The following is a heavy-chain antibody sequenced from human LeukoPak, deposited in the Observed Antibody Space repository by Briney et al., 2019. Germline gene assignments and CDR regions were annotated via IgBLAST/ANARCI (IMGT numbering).Heavy chain of an antibody. V-gene: IGHV3-48*03. CDR1: GFIFSSYE. J-gene: IGHJ4*02. CDR2: ISSSGSTI. Sequence: GGSLRLTCAASGFIFSSYEMNWVRQAPGKGLEWVSYISSSGSTIYYADSVKGRFTISRDNAKNSLYLQMNSLRAEDTAAYYCARAPLYENYSDYWGQGTLVTVSS. CDR3: ARAPLYENYSDY. D-gene: IGHD5/OR15-5a*01.